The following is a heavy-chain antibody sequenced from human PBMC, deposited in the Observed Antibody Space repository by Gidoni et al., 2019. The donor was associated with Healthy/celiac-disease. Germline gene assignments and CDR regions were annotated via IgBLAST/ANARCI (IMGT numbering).Heavy chain of an antibody. V-gene: IGHV4-59*01. CDR1: GGSISSYY. Sequence: QVQLQESGPGLVKPSETLSLTCTVSGGSISSYYWSWLRQPPGKGLEWIGYIYYSGSTNYNPSLKSRVTISVDTSKNQFSLKLSSVTAADTAVYYCAREHTAMVTEYNWFDPWGQGTLVTVSS. CDR3: AREHTAMVTEYNWFDP. D-gene: IGHD5-18*01. CDR2: IYYSGST. J-gene: IGHJ5*02.